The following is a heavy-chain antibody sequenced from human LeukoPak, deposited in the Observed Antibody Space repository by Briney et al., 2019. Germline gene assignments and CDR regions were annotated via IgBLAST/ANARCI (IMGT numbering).Heavy chain of an antibody. D-gene: IGHD6-6*01. J-gene: IGHJ4*02. Sequence: GASVKVSCKASGGTFSSYAISWVRQAPGQGLEWMGGIIPIFGTANYAQKFQGRVTITADESTSTAYMELSSLRSEDTAVYYCARVPYSNSPLNDYWGQGSLVTVSS. CDR2: IIPIFGTA. CDR1: GGTFSSYA. V-gene: IGHV1-69*13. CDR3: ARVPYSNSPLNDY.